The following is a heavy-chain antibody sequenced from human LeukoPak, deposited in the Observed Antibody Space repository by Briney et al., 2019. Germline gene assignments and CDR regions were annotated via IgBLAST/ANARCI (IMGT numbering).Heavy chain of an antibody. CDR2: IYHSGST. CDR1: GYSISSGYY. V-gene: IGHV4-38-2*02. CDR3: ARDPLPPLHHDY. D-gene: IGHD4-11*01. J-gene: IGHJ4*02. Sequence: SETLSLTCTVSGYSISSGYYWGWIRPPPGKGLEWIGSIYHSGSTYYNPSLKSRVTISVDTSKNQFSLKLSSVTAADTAVYYCARDPLPPLHHDYWGQGTLVTVSS.